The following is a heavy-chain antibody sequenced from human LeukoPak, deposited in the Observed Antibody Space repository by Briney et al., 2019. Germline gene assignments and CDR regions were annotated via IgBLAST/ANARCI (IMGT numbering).Heavy chain of an antibody. CDR2: IYYSGST. CDR1: GGSISSYY. V-gene: IGHV4-59*01. D-gene: IGHD6-6*01. J-gene: IGHJ4*02. Sequence: SETLSLTCTVSGGSISSYYWSWIRQPPGKGLEWIGYIYYSGSTNYNPSLKSRVTISVDTSKNQFSLKLSSVTAADTAVYYCARRLKSSRVFDYWGQGTLVTVSS. CDR3: ARRLKSSRVFDY.